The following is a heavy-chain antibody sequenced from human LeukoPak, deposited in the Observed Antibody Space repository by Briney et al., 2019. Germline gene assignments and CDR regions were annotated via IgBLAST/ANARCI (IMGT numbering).Heavy chain of an antibody. CDR1: GGTFSSYA. V-gene: IGHV1-2*02. CDR3: ARDLSTNWFDP. CDR2: INPNSGGT. J-gene: IGHJ5*02. Sequence: ASVKVSCKASGGTFSSYAISWVRQAPGQGLEWMGWINPNSGGTNYAQKFQGRVTMTRDTSISTAYMELSRLRSDDTAVYYCARDLSTNWFDPWGQGTLVTVSS. D-gene: IGHD2-2*01.